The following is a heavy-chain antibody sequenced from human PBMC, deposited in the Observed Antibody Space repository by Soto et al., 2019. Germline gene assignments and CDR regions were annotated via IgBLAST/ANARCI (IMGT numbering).Heavy chain of an antibody. J-gene: IGHJ4*02. D-gene: IGHD2-2*01. CDR2: IGSSGSAI. CDR3: ARGDASGY. Sequence: GGSLRLSCVVSGFTFSSYEMNWVRQAPGKGLQWVSYIGSSGSAIYYADSVKGRFTISRDNAKNSLYLQMNSLRAEDTALYYCARGDASGYWGQGTLVTVSS. CDR1: GFTFSSYE. V-gene: IGHV3-48*03.